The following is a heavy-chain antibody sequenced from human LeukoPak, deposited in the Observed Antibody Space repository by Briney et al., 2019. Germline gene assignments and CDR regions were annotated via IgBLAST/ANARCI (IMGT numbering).Heavy chain of an antibody. Sequence: GGSLRLSCAASGFTFDDYAMHWVRQAPGKGLESVSGISWNSGSIGYADSVKGRFTISRDNAKNSLYLQMNSLRAEDTAVYYCARDPASVVPAAMTAWLDYWGQRTQVTVSS. CDR1: GFTFDDYA. D-gene: IGHD2-2*01. CDR2: ISWNSGSI. V-gene: IGHV3-9*01. J-gene: IGHJ4*02. CDR3: ARDPASVVPAAMTAWLDY.